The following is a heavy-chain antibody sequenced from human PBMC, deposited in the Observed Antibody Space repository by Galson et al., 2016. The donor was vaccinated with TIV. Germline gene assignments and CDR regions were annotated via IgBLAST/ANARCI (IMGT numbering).Heavy chain of an antibody. CDR2: ITSGWGPT. J-gene: IGHJ3*01. Sequence: SLRLSCAASGFTFGSYGMHWVRQAPGKGLEWISYITSGWGPTYYAESVKGRLSISRDNTKNSLYLQMNSLRPEDTAVYYCVREAVMSFGVDVFDVWGQGTVVTVSS. V-gene: IGHV3-48*04. CDR3: VREAVMSFGVDVFDV. D-gene: IGHD3/OR15-3a*01. CDR1: GFTFGSYG.